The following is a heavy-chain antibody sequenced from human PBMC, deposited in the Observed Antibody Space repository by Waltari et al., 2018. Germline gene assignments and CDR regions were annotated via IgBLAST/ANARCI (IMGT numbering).Heavy chain of an antibody. D-gene: IGHD4-17*01. J-gene: IGHJ4*02. Sequence: QVQLVQSGAEVKKPGSSVKVSCKASGGTFSSYAISWVRQAPGQGLEWMGGIIPIFGTANYAQKCQGRGTITAEESTSTAYRELSSLRCEDTAVYYCARVRAGGFYGGYGDWGGFDYWGQGTLVTVSS. CDR3: ARVRAGGFYGGYGDWGGFDY. CDR1: GGTFSSYA. V-gene: IGHV1-69*13. CDR2: IIPIFGTA.